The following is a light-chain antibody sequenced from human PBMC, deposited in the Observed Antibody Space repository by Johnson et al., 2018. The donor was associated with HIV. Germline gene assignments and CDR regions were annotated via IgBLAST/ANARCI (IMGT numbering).Light chain of an antibody. CDR3: GTWDSSLSALYV. CDR1: SSNIGKNY. Sequence: QLVLTQPPSVSAAPGQKVTISCSGSSSNIGKNYVSWYQQLPGKAPKLLIYDNNKRPSGIPDRFSGSKSGTSATLVITGLQTGDEADYYCGTWDSSLSALYVFGTGTKVTVL. J-gene: IGLJ1*01. V-gene: IGLV1-51*01. CDR2: DNN.